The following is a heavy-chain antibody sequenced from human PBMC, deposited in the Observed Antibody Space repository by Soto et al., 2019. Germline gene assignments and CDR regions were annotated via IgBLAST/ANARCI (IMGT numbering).Heavy chain of an antibody. Sequence: QVQLVESGGGVVQPGRSLRLSCAASGFTFSSYAMHWVRQAPGKGLEWVAVISYDGSNKYYADSVKGRFTISRDNSKITLYLQMNSLRAEDTAVYYCARDAAKDYYYYGMDVWGQGTTVTVSS. J-gene: IGHJ6*02. D-gene: IGHD2-15*01. CDR1: GFTFSSYA. CDR2: ISYDGSNK. CDR3: ARDAAKDYYYYGMDV. V-gene: IGHV3-30-3*01.